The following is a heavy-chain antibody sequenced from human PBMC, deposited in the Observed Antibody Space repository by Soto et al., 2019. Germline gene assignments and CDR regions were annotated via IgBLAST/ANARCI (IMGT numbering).Heavy chain of an antibody. CDR3: ARRRKYYDFWSGYFWVDV. CDR1: GGSFSGYY. J-gene: IGHJ6*04. D-gene: IGHD3-3*01. V-gene: IGHV4-34*01. Sequence: SETLSLTCAVYGGSFSGYYWSWIRQPPGKGLEWIGEINHSGSTNYNPSLKSRVTISVDTSKNQFSLKLSSVTAADTAVYYCARRRKYYDFWSGYFWVDVWGKGTTVTVSS. CDR2: INHSGST.